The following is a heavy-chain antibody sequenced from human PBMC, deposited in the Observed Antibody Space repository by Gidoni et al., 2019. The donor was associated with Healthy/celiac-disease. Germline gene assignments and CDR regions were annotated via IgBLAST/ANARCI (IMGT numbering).Heavy chain of an antibody. J-gene: IGHJ6*02. CDR3: ARGGAAAMRGYYYYYGMDV. CDR1: GGTFSRYA. V-gene: IGHV1-69*01. Sequence: VQLVQSGAEVNKPGSSVKVSCHASGGTFSRYAISWVRQAPGQGLEWMGGIIPIFGTANYAQKFQGRVTITADESTITAYMELSSLRSEDTAVYYCARGGAAAMRGYYYYYGMDVWGQGTTVTVSS. CDR2: IIPIFGTA. D-gene: IGHD2-2*01.